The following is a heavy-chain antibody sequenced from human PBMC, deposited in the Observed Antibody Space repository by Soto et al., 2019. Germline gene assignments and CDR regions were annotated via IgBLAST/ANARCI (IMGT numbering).Heavy chain of an antibody. CDR1: GFSLRNNNMV. V-gene: IGHV2-26*01. CDR2: IFSNDET. D-gene: IGHD6-19*01. CDR3: ARMDSTGPITSFFDS. Sequence: CGPTLANPTETFTLTCTVSGFSLRNNNMVVSWIRQPPGKALEWLAHIFSNDETSYSTSLQSRLTVSKDTSKSQVILTIANMDPVDTARYYFARMDSTGPITSFFDSWGQGTLLTVSS. J-gene: IGHJ4*02.